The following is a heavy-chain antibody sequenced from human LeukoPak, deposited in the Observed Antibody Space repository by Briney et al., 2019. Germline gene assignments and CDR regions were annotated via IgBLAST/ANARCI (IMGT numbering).Heavy chain of an antibody. Sequence: SETLSLTCTVSGGSISSYYWSWIRQPAGKGQEWIGRIYTSGSTNYNPSLKSRVTMSVDTSKNQFSLKLSSVTAADTAVYYCARDGYYYDSSGYLYFDYWGQGTLVTVSS. CDR3: ARDGYYYDSSGYLYFDY. V-gene: IGHV4-4*07. CDR1: GGSISSYY. J-gene: IGHJ4*02. CDR2: IYTSGST. D-gene: IGHD3-22*01.